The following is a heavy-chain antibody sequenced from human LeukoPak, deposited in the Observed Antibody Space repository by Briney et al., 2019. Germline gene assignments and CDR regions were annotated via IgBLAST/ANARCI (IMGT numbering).Heavy chain of an antibody. D-gene: IGHD4-17*01. V-gene: IGHV5-51*01. CDR3: ARHPYGEPYYFDY. CDR2: IYPGDSDT. J-gene: IGHJ4*02. Sequence: GESLKISCKGSGYSFTSYWIGWVRQMPGKGLEWMGIIYPGDSDTRYSPSFQGQVTTSADKSISTAYLQWSSLKASDIAMYYCARHPYGEPYYFDYWGQGTLVTVSS. CDR1: GYSFTSYW.